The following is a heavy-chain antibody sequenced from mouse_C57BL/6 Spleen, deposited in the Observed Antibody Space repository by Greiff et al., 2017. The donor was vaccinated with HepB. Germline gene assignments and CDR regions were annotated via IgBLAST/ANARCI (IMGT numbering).Heavy chain of an antibody. J-gene: IGHJ1*03. CDR2: IDTSDSYT. CDR1: GYTFTSYW. D-gene: IGHD4-1*01. Sequence: VQLQQPGAELVMPGASVKLSCKASGYTFTSYWMHWVKQRPGQGLEWIGEIDTSDSYTNYNQKFKGKSTMTVDNSSSTAYMQLSSLTSEDSAVYYCARPLGLYFDVWGTGTTVTVSS. V-gene: IGHV1-69*01. CDR3: ARPLGLYFDV.